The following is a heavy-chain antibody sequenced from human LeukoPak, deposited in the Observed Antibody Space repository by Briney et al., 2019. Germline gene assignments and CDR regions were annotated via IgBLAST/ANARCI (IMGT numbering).Heavy chain of an antibody. Sequence: GGSLRLSCAASGFTFSSYSMNWVRQAPGKGLEWVSAISGSGGSTYYADSVKGRFTISRDNSKNTLYLQMNSLRAEDTAVYYCAKDPLWPSGPAGYWGQGTLVTVSS. CDR3: AKDPLWPSGPAGY. CDR2: ISGSGGST. J-gene: IGHJ4*02. CDR1: GFTFSSYS. D-gene: IGHD3-3*01. V-gene: IGHV3-23*01.